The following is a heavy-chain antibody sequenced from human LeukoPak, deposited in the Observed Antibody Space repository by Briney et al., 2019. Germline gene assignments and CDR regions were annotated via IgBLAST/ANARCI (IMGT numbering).Heavy chain of an antibody. J-gene: IGHJ6*03. V-gene: IGHV3-23*01. D-gene: IGHD2-8*01. CDR1: GCTFTNFP. CDR3: ALMVYYYYSIDV. Sequence: PAGSLRLTCAATGCTFTNFPMNWVRQPPGKGLEWVGIITDGGATTYYADSAKGRSTTSKENSRNTVLLLMNRLRAEATDIYYSALMVYYYYSIDVWGRGATVTVSS. CDR2: ITDGGATT.